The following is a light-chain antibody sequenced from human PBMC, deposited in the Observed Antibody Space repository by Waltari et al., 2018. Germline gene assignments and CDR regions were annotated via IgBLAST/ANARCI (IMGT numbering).Light chain of an antibody. J-gene: IGLJ2*01. Sequence: QSVLTQPPSVSGAPGQRVTISCTGSSSNIGAGYDAHWNQHLPGTGPKSFICGDNNRPSGVPERFSGSKSGTSASLAITGLQAEDEADYYCQSYDRSLSGSVFGGGTKLTVL. CDR3: QSYDRSLSGSV. CDR2: GDN. V-gene: IGLV1-40*01. CDR1: SSNIGAGYD.